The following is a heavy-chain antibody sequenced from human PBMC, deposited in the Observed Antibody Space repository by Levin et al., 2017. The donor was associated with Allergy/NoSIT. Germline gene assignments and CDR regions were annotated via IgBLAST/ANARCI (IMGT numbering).Heavy chain of an antibody. CDR3: ARDWYEDY. Sequence: ASVKVSCAASGFTFSSYAMTWVRQAPGKGLEWVSVISNSTDRYYADFAKGRFTISRDNSANTLFLYMNSLRADDTAVYYCARDWYEDYWGQGTLVTVSS. D-gene: IGHD6-13*01. J-gene: IGHJ4*02. CDR1: GFTFSSYA. CDR2: ISNSTDR. V-gene: IGHV3-23*01.